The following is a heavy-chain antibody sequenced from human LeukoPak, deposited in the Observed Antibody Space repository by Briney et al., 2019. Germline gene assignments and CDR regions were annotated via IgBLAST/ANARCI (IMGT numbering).Heavy chain of an antibody. Sequence: SETLSLTCTVSGGSISSYYWSWIRQPPGKGLEWIGYIYYSGSTNYNPSLKSRVTISADTSKNQFSLKLSSVTAADTAVYYCASHYYDSSGPYFDYWGRGTLVTVSS. CDR1: GGSISSYY. J-gene: IGHJ4*02. V-gene: IGHV4-59*12. D-gene: IGHD3-22*01. CDR3: ASHYYDSSGPYFDY. CDR2: IYYSGST.